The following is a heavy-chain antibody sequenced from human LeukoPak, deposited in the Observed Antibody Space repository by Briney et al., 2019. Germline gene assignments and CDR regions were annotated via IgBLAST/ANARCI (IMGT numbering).Heavy chain of an antibody. D-gene: IGHD3-22*01. Sequence: SETLSLTCTVSGGSISSGGYYWSWIRQHPGKGLEWIGYIYYSGSTYYNPSLKSRVTISVDTSKNQFSLKLSSVTAADTAVYYCARDSDLDYYDSSGYYYWYFDLWGRGTLVTVSS. CDR3: ARDSDLDYYDSSGYYYWYFDL. CDR1: GGSISSGGYY. J-gene: IGHJ2*01. V-gene: IGHV4-31*03. CDR2: IYYSGST.